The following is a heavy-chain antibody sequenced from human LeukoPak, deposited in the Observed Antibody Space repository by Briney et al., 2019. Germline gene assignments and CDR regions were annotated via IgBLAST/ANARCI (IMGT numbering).Heavy chain of an antibody. J-gene: IGHJ4*02. D-gene: IGHD5-18*01. CDR1: GDSVSSNSAA. V-gene: IGHV6-1*01. Sequence: SQTLSLTCAISGDSVSSNSAAWNWIRQSPSRGLEWLGRTYYRSKWYNDYAVSVKSRITINPDTSKNQFSLQLNSVTPEDTAVYYCARLSGYSYDYGGYYFDYWGQGTLVTVSS. CDR3: ARLSGYSYDYGGYYFDY. CDR2: TYYRSKWYN.